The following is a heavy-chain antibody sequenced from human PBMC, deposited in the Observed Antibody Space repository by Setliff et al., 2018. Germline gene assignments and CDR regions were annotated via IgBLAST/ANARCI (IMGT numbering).Heavy chain of an antibody. Sequence: SETLSLTCNVSGDSMNDNHWTWIRKPPGKGLEWIGYIYTSGGTNYNPSLKSRVTISVDMSKNQFSLKLSSVIAADTAVYYCARGVSSVSWTPRYWGRGILVTVSS. D-gene: IGHD6-19*01. J-gene: IGHJ4*02. V-gene: IGHV4-4*08. CDR2: IYTSGGT. CDR3: ARGVSSVSWTPRY. CDR1: GDSMNDNH.